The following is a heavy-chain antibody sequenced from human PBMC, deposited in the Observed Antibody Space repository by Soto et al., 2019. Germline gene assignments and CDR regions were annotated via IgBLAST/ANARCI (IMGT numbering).Heavy chain of an antibody. J-gene: IGHJ6*02. Sequence: QLQLQESGSGLVKPSQTLSLTCAVSGGSISSGGYSWSWIRQPPGKGLEWIGYIYHSGSTYNNPSHRSRVTISVYMSKNQFSLKLSSVPAADTPVYYSARGDYGSGSYPRLSYGMDVWGQGTTVTVSS. CDR1: GGSISSGGYS. V-gene: IGHV4-30-2*01. D-gene: IGHD3-10*01. CDR2: IYHSGST. CDR3: ARGDYGSGSYPRLSYGMDV.